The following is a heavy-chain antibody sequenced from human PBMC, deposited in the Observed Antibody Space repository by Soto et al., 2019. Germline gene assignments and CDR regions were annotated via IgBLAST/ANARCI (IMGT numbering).Heavy chain of an antibody. CDR2: ISGSGGST. CDR1: GFTFSSYA. CDR3: AKFLPYYDILTGPRAYYYYGMDV. J-gene: IGHJ6*02. V-gene: IGHV3-23*01. Sequence: GGSLRLSCAASGFTFSSYAMSWVRQAPGEGLEWVSAISGSGGSTYYADSVKGRFTISRDNSKNTLYLQMNSLRAEDTAVYYCAKFLPYYDILTGPRAYYYYGMDVWGQGTTVTVSS. D-gene: IGHD3-9*01.